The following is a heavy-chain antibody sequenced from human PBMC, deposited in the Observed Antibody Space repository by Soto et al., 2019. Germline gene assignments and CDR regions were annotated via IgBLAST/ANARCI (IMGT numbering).Heavy chain of an antibody. CDR1: GGSFSGYY. CDR3: ARNAATVTGRGGDY. V-gene: IGHV4-34*01. Sequence: SETLSLTCAVYGGSFSGYYWSWIRQPPGKGLEWIGEINHSGSTNYNPSLKSRVTISVDTSKNQFSLKLSSVTAADTAVYYCARNAATVTGRGGDYWGQGTLVTVSS. J-gene: IGHJ4*02. D-gene: IGHD4-17*01. CDR2: INHSGST.